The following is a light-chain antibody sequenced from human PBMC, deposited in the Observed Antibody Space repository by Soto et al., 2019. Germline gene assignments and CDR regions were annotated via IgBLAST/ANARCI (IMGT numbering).Light chain of an antibody. V-gene: IGKV1-5*03. CDR1: QSISSW. CDR2: KAS. Sequence: DIQMTQSPSTLSASVGDRVTITCRASQSISSWLAWYQQKPGKAPKLLIYKASSLESGAPSRFSGSGSGTEFTLTISSLQPDVFATYYCQQYNSFPTFGHGTKVEIK. CDR3: QQYNSFPT. J-gene: IGKJ1*01.